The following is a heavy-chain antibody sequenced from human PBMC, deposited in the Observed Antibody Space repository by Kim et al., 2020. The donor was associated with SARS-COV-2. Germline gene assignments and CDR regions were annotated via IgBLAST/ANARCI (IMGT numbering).Heavy chain of an antibody. V-gene: IGHV1-8*01. D-gene: IGHD3-22*01. CDR2: MNPNSGQT. CDR3: AKDYYDSSGYYWREY. CDR1: GYTFTNYN. Sequence: ASAKVSCKASGYTFTNYNIIWVRQAPGQGLEWMGWMNPNSGQTGYAQKFQGRVSMTRDTSISTAYMELSSLRSEDTAVYYCAKDYYDSSGYYWREYWGQGTLVTVSS. J-gene: IGHJ4*02.